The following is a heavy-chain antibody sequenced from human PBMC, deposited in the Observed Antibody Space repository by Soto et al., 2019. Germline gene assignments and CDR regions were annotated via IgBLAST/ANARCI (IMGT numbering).Heavy chain of an antibody. Sequence: VQLVESGGGLVKPGGSLRLSCAASGFTFSSYSMNWVRQAPGKGLEWVSSISSSSSYIYYADSVKGRVTISRDNAKNSLYLQMNSLRAEDTAVYYCARDGGRHAFDIWGQGTMVTVSS. V-gene: IGHV3-21*01. CDR3: ARDGGRHAFDI. CDR2: ISSSSSYI. CDR1: GFTFSSYS. J-gene: IGHJ3*02. D-gene: IGHD1-26*01.